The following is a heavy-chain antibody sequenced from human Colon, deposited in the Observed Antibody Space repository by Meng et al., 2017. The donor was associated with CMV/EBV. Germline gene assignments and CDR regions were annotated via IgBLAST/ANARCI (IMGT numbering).Heavy chain of an antibody. CDR3: MRDLLPIRLIPAAQDY. V-gene: IGHV3-21*05. D-gene: IGHD2-2*01. Sequence: GGSLRLSCEGSGFPFNSHSMNWVRQAPGKGLEWISYISSSGKDEYYADSVKGRFTISRDNPKNSVSLQMNALKVEDTAVYYCMRDLLPIRLIPAAQDYWGQGTLVTVSS. J-gene: IGHJ4*02. CDR1: GFPFNSHS. CDR2: ISSSGKDE.